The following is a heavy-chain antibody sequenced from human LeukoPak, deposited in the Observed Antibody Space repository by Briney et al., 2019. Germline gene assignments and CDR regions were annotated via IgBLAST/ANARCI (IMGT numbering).Heavy chain of an antibody. CDR1: GGSISSSSYY. CDR3: AGLVYDFWSGYYTGNILFTLFDP. V-gene: IGHV4-39*07. Sequence: SETLSLTCTVSGGSISSSSYYWGWIRQPPGKGLEWIGSIYYSGSTYYNPSLKSRVTISVDTSKNQFSLKLSSVTAADTAVYYCAGLVYDFWSGYYTGNILFTLFDPWGQGTLVTVSS. CDR2: IYYSGST. J-gene: IGHJ5*02. D-gene: IGHD3-3*01.